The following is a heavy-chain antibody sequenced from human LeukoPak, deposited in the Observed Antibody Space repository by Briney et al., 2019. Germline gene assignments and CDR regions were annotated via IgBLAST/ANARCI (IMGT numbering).Heavy chain of an antibody. Sequence: PGGSLRLSCAASGFTFSSYAMSWVRQAPGKGLEWVSAISGSGGSTYYADSVKGRFTISRDNSKNTLYLQMNSLRAEDTAVYYCAKGSALWFGEGSWFDPWGQGTLVTVSS. CDR2: ISGSGGST. CDR3: AKGSALWFGEGSWFDP. D-gene: IGHD3-10*01. V-gene: IGHV3-23*01. CDR1: GFTFSSYA. J-gene: IGHJ5*02.